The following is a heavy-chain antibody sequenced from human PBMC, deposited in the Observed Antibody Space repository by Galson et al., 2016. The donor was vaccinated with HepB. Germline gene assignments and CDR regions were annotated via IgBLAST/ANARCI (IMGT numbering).Heavy chain of an antibody. V-gene: IGHV3-43*02. CDR1: GFTFEDYA. Sequence: SLRLSCAASGFTFEDYAMHWVRQAPGKGLEWVSLISRDGGNTYYADSVKGRFTISRDNSKNSLYLQMNSLRTEDTGFYYCAKDEATYYGSGTYYEFWGQGTLVTGSS. CDR2: ISRDGGNT. D-gene: IGHD3-10*01. J-gene: IGHJ4*02. CDR3: AKDEATYYGSGTYYEF.